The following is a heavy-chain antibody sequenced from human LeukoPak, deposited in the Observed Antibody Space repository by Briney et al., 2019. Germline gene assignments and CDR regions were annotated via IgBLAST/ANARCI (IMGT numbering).Heavy chain of an antibody. V-gene: IGHV1-69*06. J-gene: IGHJ4*02. D-gene: IGHD3-22*01. CDR2: IIPIFGTA. Sequence: SVKVSCKASGGTFSSHAISWVRQAPGQGLEWMGGIIPIFGTANYAQKFQGRVTITADKSTSTAYMELSSLRSEDTAVYYCARGGYYYDSSGYYDYWGQGTLVTVSS. CDR1: GGTFSSHA. CDR3: ARGGYYYDSSGYYDY.